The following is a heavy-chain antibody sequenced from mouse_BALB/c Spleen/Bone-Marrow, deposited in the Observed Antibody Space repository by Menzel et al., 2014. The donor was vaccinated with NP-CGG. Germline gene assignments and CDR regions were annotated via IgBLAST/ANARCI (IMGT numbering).Heavy chain of an antibody. CDR3: ASYRLRTDVYY. V-gene: IGHV14-3*02. Sequence: EMQLQPYGEALVKLGASVRLTCTASAFNIKDTYIQWVKQRPAQGMEWIGRLDPAKGNTKYVPKYQGKAATAADTSSNTACLRLRILTSEGAADYYYASYRLRTDVYYCGQGTALAVSS. CDR2: LDPAKGNT. CDR1: AFNIKDTY. D-gene: IGHD2-14*01. J-gene: IGHJ2*01.